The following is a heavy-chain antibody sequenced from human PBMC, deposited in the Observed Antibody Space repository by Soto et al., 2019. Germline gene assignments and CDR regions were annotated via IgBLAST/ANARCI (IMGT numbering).Heavy chain of an antibody. Sequence: EGSLRLSCVGSGFTFSTYSINWVRQAPGKGLEWVSSISSRSDIYYADSVKGRFTISRDNAKNSVSLQMNSLRAEDTAVYYCARQYTAWPLAYGLDFWGQGTTVTVAS. J-gene: IGHJ6*02. CDR1: GFTFSTYS. CDR3: ARQYTAWPLAYGLDF. V-gene: IGHV3-21*01. D-gene: IGHD2-2*02. CDR2: ISSRSDI.